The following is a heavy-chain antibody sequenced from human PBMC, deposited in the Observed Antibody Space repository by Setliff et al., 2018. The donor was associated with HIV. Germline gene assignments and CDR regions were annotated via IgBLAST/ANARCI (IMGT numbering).Heavy chain of an antibody. CDR1: GGSVSGHY. Sequence: PSETLSLTCAVYGGSVSGHYWGWFRQPPGKGLEWIGEITPSGGTNYIPSLKSRVTMLLDTSKNQFSLNLNSVTAADTAVYYCSNWNTTVDADSWGQGTLVTVSS. D-gene: IGHD1-1*01. V-gene: IGHV4-34*01. J-gene: IGHJ4*02. CDR2: ITPSGGT. CDR3: SNWNTTVDADS.